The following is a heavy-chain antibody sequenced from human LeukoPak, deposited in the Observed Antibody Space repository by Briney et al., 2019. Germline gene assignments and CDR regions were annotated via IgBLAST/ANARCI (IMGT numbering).Heavy chain of an antibody. V-gene: IGHV4-4*07. J-gene: IGHJ4*02. CDR1: GGSISSYY. CDR3: GRADSDYDSSGYYSRWAYYFDY. D-gene: IGHD3-22*01. CDR2: IYTSGST. Sequence: SETLSLTCTVSGGSISSYYWSWIRQPAGKGLEWIGRIYTSGSTNYNPSLKSRVTISVNTSKNQFSLKLSSVTAADTAVYYCGRADSDYDSSGYYSRWAYYFDYWGQGTLVTVSS.